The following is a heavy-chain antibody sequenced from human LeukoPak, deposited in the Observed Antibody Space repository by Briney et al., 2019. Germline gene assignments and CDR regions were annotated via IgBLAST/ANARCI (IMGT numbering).Heavy chain of an antibody. CDR3: ARPAMGIAAVKYYYYYYMDV. J-gene: IGHJ6*03. CDR1: GFSFTSYW. D-gene: IGHD6-13*01. Sequence: GESLKISCKGSGFSFTSYWIGWVRQMPGKGLEWMGIIYPGDSDTRYSPSFQGQVTISADKSISTAYLQWSSLKASDTAMYYCARPAMGIAAVKYYYYYYMDVWGKGTTVTVSS. CDR2: IYPGDSDT. V-gene: IGHV5-51*01.